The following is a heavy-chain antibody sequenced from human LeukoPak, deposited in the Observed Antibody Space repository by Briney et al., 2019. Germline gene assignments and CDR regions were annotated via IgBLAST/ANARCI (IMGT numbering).Heavy chain of an antibody. D-gene: IGHD6-13*01. V-gene: IGHV4-59*01. Sequence: SETPSLTCSVSGASMSSYYWSWIRQPAGEGLEYIGYISDTGSTNYNPSLMSRVTISVDTSKNQFSLNLKSVTAADTAVYYCARDIYSSSWTAPYYWGQGTLVTVSS. CDR3: ARDIYSSSWTAPYY. J-gene: IGHJ4*02. CDR1: GASMSSYY. CDR2: ISDTGST.